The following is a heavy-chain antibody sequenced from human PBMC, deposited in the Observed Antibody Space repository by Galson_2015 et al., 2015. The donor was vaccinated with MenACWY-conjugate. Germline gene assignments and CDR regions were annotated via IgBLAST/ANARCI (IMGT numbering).Heavy chain of an antibody. Sequence: SLRLSCAASGFTFSSYRMNWVRQAPGKGLEWLSYISGASDTIYYADSVKGRFTISRDNAKNSLYLQTNSLRAEDTAVYYCARDLGFCSGGTCYSVYDSWGQGTLVTVSS. CDR1: GFTFSSYR. CDR2: ISGASDTI. CDR3: ARDLGFCSGGTCYSVYDS. V-gene: IGHV3-48*04. J-gene: IGHJ4*02. D-gene: IGHD2-15*01.